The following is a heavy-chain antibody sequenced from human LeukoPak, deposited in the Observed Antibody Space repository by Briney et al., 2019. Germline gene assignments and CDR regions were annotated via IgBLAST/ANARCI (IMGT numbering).Heavy chain of an antibody. J-gene: IGHJ4*02. Sequence: SETLSLTCTVSGGSIRSYYWRWIRQSAGEGVEGIGRIYTSGNTNYNPSLKSRVTMSVDTSKNQFSLKLSSVTAADTAVYYCARDRGDYGGPDYWGQGTLVTVSS. CDR2: IYTSGNT. CDR3: ARDRGDYGGPDY. D-gene: IGHD4-23*01. V-gene: IGHV4-4*07. CDR1: GGSIRSYY.